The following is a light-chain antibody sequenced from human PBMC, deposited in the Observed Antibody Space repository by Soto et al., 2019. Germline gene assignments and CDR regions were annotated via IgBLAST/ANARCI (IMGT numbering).Light chain of an antibody. Sequence: QSALTQPPSASGSPGQSVTISCTGTSSDIGTYDYVSWYQHLPDKAPKLIIYEVSKRPSGVPDRFSGSKSGNTASLTVSGLQAEDEGDYFCQSHDIGLRGWVFGGGTKLTVL. V-gene: IGLV2-8*01. CDR3: QSHDIGLRGWV. CDR1: SSDIGTYDY. CDR2: EVS. J-gene: IGLJ3*02.